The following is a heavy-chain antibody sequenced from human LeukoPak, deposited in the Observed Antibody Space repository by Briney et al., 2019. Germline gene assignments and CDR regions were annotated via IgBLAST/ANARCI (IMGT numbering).Heavy chain of an antibody. V-gene: IGHV1-69*04. CDR3: AXLXGDXDGVPDYYGMDV. J-gene: IGHJ6*02. Sequence: GASVKVSCKASGGTFSSYAISWVRQAPGQGLEWMGRIIPILGIANYAQKFQGRVTITADKSTSTAYMELSSLRSEDTAVYYCAXLXGDXDGVPDYYGMDVWGQGTTVTVSS. CDR2: IIPILGIA. D-gene: IGHD3-16*01. CDR1: GGTFSSYA.